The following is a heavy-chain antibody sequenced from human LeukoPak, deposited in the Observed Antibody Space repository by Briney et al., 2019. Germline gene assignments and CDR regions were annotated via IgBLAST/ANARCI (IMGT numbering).Heavy chain of an antibody. D-gene: IGHD6-19*01. V-gene: IGHV4-34*01. CDR3: ARAAQKKSIAVAGTTRKFYYMDV. CDR1: GYSISSGYY. CDR2: INHSGST. Sequence: SETLSLTCAVSGYSISSGYYWSWIRQPPGKGLEWIGEINHSGSTNYNPSLKSQVTISVDSSKKQFSLRLSSVTAADTAVYYCARAAQKKSIAVAGTTRKFYYMDVWGKGTTVTVSS. J-gene: IGHJ6*03.